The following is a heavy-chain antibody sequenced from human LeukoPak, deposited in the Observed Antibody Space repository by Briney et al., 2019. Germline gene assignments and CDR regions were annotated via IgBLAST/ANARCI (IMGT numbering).Heavy chain of an antibody. CDR2: INPNSGGT. CDR1: GYTFTGYY. CDR3: ARGHTHTYYYDSSGYSDLDY. Sequence: ASVKVSCKASGYTFTGYYMHWVRQAPGQGLEWMGWINPNSGGTNYAQKFQGRVPMTRDTSISTAYMELSRLRSDDTAVYYCARGHTHTYYYDSSGYSDLDYWGQGTLVTVSS. D-gene: IGHD3-22*01. V-gene: IGHV1-2*02. J-gene: IGHJ4*02.